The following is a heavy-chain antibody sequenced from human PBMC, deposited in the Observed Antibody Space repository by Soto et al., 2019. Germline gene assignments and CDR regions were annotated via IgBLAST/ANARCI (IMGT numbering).Heavy chain of an antibody. Sequence: QVQLVQSGAEVKKPGSSVKVSCKASGGTFSSYAISWVRQAPGQGLEWMGGIIPIFGTANYAQKFQGRVTITADDSTRTAYMELGRLRSDDTAVYYCAIRHQGTPAFDIWGQGTMVTVSS. CDR3: AIRHQGTPAFDI. CDR1: GGTFSSYA. V-gene: IGHV1-69*12. CDR2: IIPIFGTA. J-gene: IGHJ3*02.